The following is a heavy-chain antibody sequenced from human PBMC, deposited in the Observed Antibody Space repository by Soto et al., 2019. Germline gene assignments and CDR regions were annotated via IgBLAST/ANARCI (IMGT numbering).Heavy chain of an antibody. CDR1: GFTFSSYS. CDR2: ISSSSSYI. CDR3: ARARAKVTKRNVYGMDV. J-gene: IGHJ6*02. D-gene: IGHD4-4*01. Sequence: GGSLRLSCAASGFTFSSYSMNWVRQAPGKGLEWVSSISSSSSYIYYADSVKGRFTISRDNAKNSLYLQTNSLRAEDTAVYYCARARAKVTKRNVYGMDVWGQGTTVTVSS. V-gene: IGHV3-21*01.